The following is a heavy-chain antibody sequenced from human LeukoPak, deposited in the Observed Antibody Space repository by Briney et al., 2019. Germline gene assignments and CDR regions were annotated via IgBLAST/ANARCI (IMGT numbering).Heavy chain of an antibody. CDR3: AKTYYYDSSGRSGAFDI. V-gene: IGHV3-23*01. CDR1: GFTFSSYS. CDR2: ISGSGGST. J-gene: IGHJ3*02. Sequence: PGGSLRLSCAASGFTFSSYSMNWVRQAPGKGLEWVSAISGSGGSTYYADSVKGRFTISRDISKNTLYLQMNSLRAEDTAVYYCAKTYYYDSSGRSGAFDIWGQGTMVTVSS. D-gene: IGHD3-22*01.